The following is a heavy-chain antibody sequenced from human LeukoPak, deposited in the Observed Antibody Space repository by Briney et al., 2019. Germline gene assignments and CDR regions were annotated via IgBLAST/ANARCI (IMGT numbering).Heavy chain of an antibody. Sequence: PGGALRLSCAASGFTFSSYGMNWVRQAPGTGLEWTSSIRSSSSYTYYAGSVKGRFTTSRDNAKNSLYLQMTSLRAEDTAVYYCARGGDNHYGYRPRVDYWGQGTMVTVSS. CDR2: IRSSSSYT. CDR3: ARGGDNHYGYRPRVDY. J-gene: IGHJ4*02. D-gene: IGHD5-24*01. CDR1: GFTFSSYG. V-gene: IGHV3-21*01.